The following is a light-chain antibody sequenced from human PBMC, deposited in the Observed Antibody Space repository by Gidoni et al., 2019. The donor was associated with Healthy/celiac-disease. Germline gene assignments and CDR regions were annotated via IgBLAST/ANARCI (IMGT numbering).Light chain of an antibody. CDR2: GAS. CDR3: QQYNNWPPYT. Sequence: PATLSVSPGERATLSCRASQSVSSNLAWYQQKPGQAPRLLIYGASTRATGIPARFSGSGSGTEFTLTISSLQSEDFAVYYCQQYNNWPPYTFXQXTKLEIK. CDR1: QSVSSN. V-gene: IGKV3-15*01. J-gene: IGKJ2*01.